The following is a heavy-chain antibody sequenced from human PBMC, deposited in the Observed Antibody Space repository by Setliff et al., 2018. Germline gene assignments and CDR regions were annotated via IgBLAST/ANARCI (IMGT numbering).Heavy chain of an antibody. CDR2: VHSSGDT. V-gene: IGHV4-61*02. CDR3: ARATVGLATIIYFDS. J-gene: IGHJ4*02. Sequence: PSETLSLTCTVSGASISSGFYYWSCIRQPAGSGLEWIGRVHSSGDTKYSPSLKTRVTMAVDTSKNQFSLKLNSATATDTGTYYCARATVGLATIIYFDSWAQGVLVTVSS. D-gene: IGHD5-12*01. CDR1: GASISSGFYY.